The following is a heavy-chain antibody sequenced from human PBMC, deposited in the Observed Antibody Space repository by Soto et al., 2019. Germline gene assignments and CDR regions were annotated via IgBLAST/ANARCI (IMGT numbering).Heavy chain of an antibody. CDR3: ARSYSGSHSLDY. D-gene: IGHD1-26*01. J-gene: IGHJ4*02. CDR1: GYTFTSYC. Sequence: ASGNVSCKSSGYTFTSYCISWVRQAPGQGLEWMGWISAYNGNTNYARKLQGRVTMTTDTSTSTAYMELRSLRSDDTAVYYCARSYSGSHSLDYWGQGTLVTVSS. CDR2: ISAYNGNT. V-gene: IGHV1-18*01.